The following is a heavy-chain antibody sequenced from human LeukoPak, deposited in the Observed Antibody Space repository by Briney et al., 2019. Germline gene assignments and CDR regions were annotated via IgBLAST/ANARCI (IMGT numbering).Heavy chain of an antibody. V-gene: IGHV1-2*02. J-gene: IGHJ5*02. CDR2: INPNSGGT. CDR3: ARLELARDPFDP. CDR1: GYTFTGYY. Sequence: ASVKVSCKASGYTFTGYYMHWVRQAPGQGLEWMGWINPNSGGTNYAQKFQGRVTMTRDTSISTAYMELSRLRSDDTAVYYCARLELARDPFDPWGQGTLVTVSS. D-gene: IGHD1-1*01.